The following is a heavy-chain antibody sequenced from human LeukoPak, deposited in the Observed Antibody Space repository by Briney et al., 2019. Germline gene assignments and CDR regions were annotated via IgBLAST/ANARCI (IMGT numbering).Heavy chain of an antibody. J-gene: IGHJ1*01. D-gene: IGHD6-13*01. CDR2: ISYDGSNK. CDR3: ARDSPIAAAGPEYFQH. Sequence: PGESLRLSCAASGFTFSSYAMHWVRQAPGKGLEWVAVISYDGSNKYYADSVKGRFTISGDNAKNSLYLQMNSLRAEDTAVYYCARDSPIAAAGPEYFQHWGQGTLVTVSS. CDR1: GFTFSSYA. V-gene: IGHV3-30-3*01.